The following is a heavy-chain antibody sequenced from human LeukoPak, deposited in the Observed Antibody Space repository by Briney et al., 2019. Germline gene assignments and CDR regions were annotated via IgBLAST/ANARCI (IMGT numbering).Heavy chain of an antibody. CDR2: IYTSGST. CDR3: AREVDIVATTKGFDY. J-gene: IGHJ4*02. D-gene: IGHD5-12*01. V-gene: IGHV4-4*07. CDR1: GGSISSYY. Sequence: SETLSLTCTVSGGSISSYYWSWIRQPAGKGLEWIGRIYTSGSTNYNPSLKSRVTMSVDTSNNQFSLKLSSVTAADTAVYYCAREVDIVATTKGFDYWGQGTLVTVSS.